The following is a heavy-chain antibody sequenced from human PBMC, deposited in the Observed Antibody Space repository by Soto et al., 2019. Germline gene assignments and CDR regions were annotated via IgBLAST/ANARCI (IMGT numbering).Heavy chain of an antibody. D-gene: IGHD2-15*01. J-gene: IGHJ4*02. CDR2: MNPNSGNT. Sequence: ASAKVSCKAYVYTVTSSDINWVRQATGQGLEWMGWMNPNSGNTGYAQKFQGRVTMTRNTSISTAYMELSSLRSEDTAVYYCARDASVESRFDYWGQGTLVTVSS. V-gene: IGHV1-8*01. CDR3: ARDASVESRFDY. CDR1: VYTVTSSD.